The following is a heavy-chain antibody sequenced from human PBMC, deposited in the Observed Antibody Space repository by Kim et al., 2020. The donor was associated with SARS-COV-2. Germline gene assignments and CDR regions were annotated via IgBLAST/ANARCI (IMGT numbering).Heavy chain of an antibody. V-gene: IGHV3-23*01. CDR3: AKDQRGIVVVDAFDI. D-gene: IGHD3-22*01. Sequence: DAVKGRFTISRDNSKNTLYLQMNSLRAEDTAVYYCAKDQRGIVVVDAFDIWGQGTMVTVSS. J-gene: IGHJ3*02.